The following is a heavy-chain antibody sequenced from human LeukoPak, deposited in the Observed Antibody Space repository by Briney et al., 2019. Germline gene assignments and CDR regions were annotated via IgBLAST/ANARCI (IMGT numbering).Heavy chain of an antibody. V-gene: IGHV4-59*08. Sequence: SETLSLTCTVSGGSMINYYWSWIRLTPGKGLEWIAYAYHTGHTHYNPSLKSRATISLDTSKNQVSLKVNSVTAADTAVYYCARPPFRAPFDYWGQGTLVTVSS. CDR3: ARPPFRAPFDY. J-gene: IGHJ4*02. CDR2: AYHTGHT. CDR1: GGSMINYY.